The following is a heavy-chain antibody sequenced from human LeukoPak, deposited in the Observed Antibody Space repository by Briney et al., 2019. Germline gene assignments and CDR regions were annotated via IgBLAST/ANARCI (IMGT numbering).Heavy chain of an antibody. CDR3: ARDLLRYFDWSGGGWFDP. CDR1: GGTFSSYA. D-gene: IGHD3-9*01. J-gene: IGHJ5*02. CDR2: IIPIFGIA. V-gene: IGHV1-69*04. Sequence: ASVKVSCKASGGTFSSYAISWVRQAPGQGLEWMGRIIPIFGIASYAQKFQGRVTITADKSTSTAYMELSSLRSEDTAVYYCARDLLRYFDWSGGGWFDPWGQGTLVTVSS.